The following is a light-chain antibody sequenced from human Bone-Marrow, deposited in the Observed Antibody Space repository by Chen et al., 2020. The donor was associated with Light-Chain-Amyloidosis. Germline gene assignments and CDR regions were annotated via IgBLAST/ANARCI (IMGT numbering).Light chain of an antibody. V-gene: IGLV3-25*03. CDR2: RDT. CDR3: QSADSSGTYEVI. J-gene: IGLJ2*01. CDR1: DLPTKY. Sequence: SYHLTQPPSVSVPPGQTARLTCSGDDLPTKYAYWYQQKPGQAPVLVIHRDTERPSGISERFSGSSSGTTATLTISGVQAEDEADYHCQSADSSGTYEVIFGGGTKLTVL.